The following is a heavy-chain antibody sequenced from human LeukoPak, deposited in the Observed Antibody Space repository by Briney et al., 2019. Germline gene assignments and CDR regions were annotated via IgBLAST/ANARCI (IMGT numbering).Heavy chain of an antibody. J-gene: IGHJ4*02. V-gene: IGHV1-8*01. Sequence: ASVKVSCKASGYTFTSYDINWVRQATGQGLEWMGWMNPNSGNTGYAQKFQGRVTMTRDTSISTAYMELSRLRSDDTAVYYCARGRGPLAYYDYWGQGTLVTVSS. CDR1: GYTFTSYD. D-gene: IGHD3-10*01. CDR2: MNPNSGNT. CDR3: ARGRGPLAYYDY.